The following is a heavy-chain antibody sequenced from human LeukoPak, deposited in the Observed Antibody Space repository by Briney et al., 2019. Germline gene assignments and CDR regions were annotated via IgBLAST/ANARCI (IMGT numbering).Heavy chain of an antibody. CDR3: VRARRRDGDYYYYYMDV. CDR1: GGSISSYY. CDR2: IYYSGST. D-gene: IGHD1-1*01. V-gene: IGHV4-59*01. Sequence: SETVSLTCTVSGGSISSYYWSWVRQPPGKGLEWIGYIYYSGSTNYNPSLKSRVTISVDTPKNQFSLKLSSVTAADTAVCYCVRARRRDGDYYYYYMDVWGKGTTVTVSS. J-gene: IGHJ6*03.